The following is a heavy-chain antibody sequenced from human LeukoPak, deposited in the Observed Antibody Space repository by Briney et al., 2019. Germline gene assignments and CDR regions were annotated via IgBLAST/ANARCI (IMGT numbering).Heavy chain of an antibody. CDR1: GGSISSSSYY. J-gene: IGHJ6*03. V-gene: IGHV4-39*07. Sequence: SETLSLTCTVSGGSISSSSYYWGWIRQPPGKGLEWIGSIYYSGSTNYNPSLKSRVTISVDTSKNQFSLKLSSVTAADTAVYYCARDWVGSKLELTTPYYYYYMDVWGKGTTVTVSS. D-gene: IGHD1-7*01. CDR3: ARDWVGSKLELTTPYYYYYMDV. CDR2: IYYSGST.